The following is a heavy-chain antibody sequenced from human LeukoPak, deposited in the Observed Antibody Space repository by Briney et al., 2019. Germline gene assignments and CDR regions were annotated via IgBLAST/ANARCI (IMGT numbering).Heavy chain of an antibody. CDR2: ISGSGSTT. J-gene: IGHJ4*02. V-gene: IGHV3-23*01. CDR1: GFNFSSPA. D-gene: IGHD3-16*02. CDR3: AKDSYDYVWGSYRPFDY. Sequence: PGGSLRLSCAASGFNFSSPAMNWVRQAPGKGVEWVSAISGSGSTTYYADSVKGRFTISRDNSKNTLYLQMNTLRAEDTAVYYCAKDSYDYVWGSYRPFDYWGQGTLVTVSS.